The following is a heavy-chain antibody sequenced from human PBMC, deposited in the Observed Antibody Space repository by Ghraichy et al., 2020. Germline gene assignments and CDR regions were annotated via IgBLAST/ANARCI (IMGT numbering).Heavy chain of an antibody. V-gene: IGHV3-64D*06. CDR1: GFTFSRYA. J-gene: IGHJ6*02. Sequence: GGSLRLSCSVSGFTFSRYAMHWVRQTPEKGLEYVSTITSNGGDTYYADSVKGRLSTSRDNSKSTLYLQMSSLRPEDTAVYYCVKGRGAPCSGNYCNYFDYFGMDVWGRGTTVIVSS. D-gene: IGHD3-10*02. CDR2: ITSNGGDT. CDR3: VKGRGAPCSGNYCNYFDYFGMDV.